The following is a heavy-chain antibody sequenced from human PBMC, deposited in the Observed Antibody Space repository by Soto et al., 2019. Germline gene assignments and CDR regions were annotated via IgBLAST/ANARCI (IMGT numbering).Heavy chain of an antibody. J-gene: IGHJ4*02. CDR1: GGSISSGSYS. CDR3: ARVRPEYDNSVPEDF. Sequence: SETLSLTCAVSGGSISSGSYSWSWIRQPPGKGLECIGNIYSGGSTYYKPSLKSRVTMSVDRSRKQFSLKLRSVTAADTGVYFCARVRPEYDNSVPEDFWGQGTPVSGTS. V-gene: IGHV4-30-2*01. CDR2: IYSGGST. D-gene: IGHD3-22*01.